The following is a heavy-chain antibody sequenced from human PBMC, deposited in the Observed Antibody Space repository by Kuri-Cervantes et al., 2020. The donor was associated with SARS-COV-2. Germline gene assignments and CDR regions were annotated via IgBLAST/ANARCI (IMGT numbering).Heavy chain of an antibody. D-gene: IGHD5-24*01. V-gene: IGHV3-30*18. CDR1: GFNFSRTD. Sequence: GGSLRLSCAASGFNFSRTDMHWVRQAPGKGLEWVAVISHDGKNKKCIASGKGRFTISRDNSKNTLYLQMNSLRADHTAIYYCAKFRRDGDNQRPPYDSSDIWGQGTMVTV. CDR2: ISHDGKNK. CDR3: AKFRRDGDNQRPPYDSSDI. J-gene: IGHJ3*02.